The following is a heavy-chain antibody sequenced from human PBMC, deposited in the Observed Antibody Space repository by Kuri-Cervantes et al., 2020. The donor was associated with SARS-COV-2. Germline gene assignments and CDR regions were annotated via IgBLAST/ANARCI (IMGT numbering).Heavy chain of an antibody. J-gene: IGHJ5*02. CDR3: ANDTGLGWFDP. CDR2: IIGSGGST. D-gene: IGHD4-17*01. Sequence: RGSLRLSCSASGFTFSSYAMSWVRQAPGKGLDWVSAIIGSGGSTYYADSVKGRFTISRDNSKNTLYLQMNSLRAEDTAVYYCANDTGLGWFDPWGQGTLVTVSS. V-gene: IGHV3-23*01. CDR1: GFTFSSYA.